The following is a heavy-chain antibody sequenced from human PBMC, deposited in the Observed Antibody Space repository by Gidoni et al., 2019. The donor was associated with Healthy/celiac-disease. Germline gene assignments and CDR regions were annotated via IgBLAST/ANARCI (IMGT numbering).Heavy chain of an antibody. CDR3: ARETIRFLEWLPLRPYYYGMDV. CDR1: GGTFSSYA. Sequence: QVQLVQSGAEVKKPGSSVKVSCKASGGTFSSYAIRWVRQAPGQGLEWMGGIIPIFGTANYAQKFQGRVTITADESTSTAYMELSSLRSEDTAVYYCARETIRFLEWLPLRPYYYGMDVWGQGTTVTVSS. J-gene: IGHJ6*02. V-gene: IGHV1-69*01. D-gene: IGHD3-3*01. CDR2: IIPIFGTA.